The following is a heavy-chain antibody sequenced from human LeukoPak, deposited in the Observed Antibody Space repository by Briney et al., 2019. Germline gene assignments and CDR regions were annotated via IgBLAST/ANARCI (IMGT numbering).Heavy chain of an antibody. V-gene: IGHV3-23*01. CDR3: AKDQYGEAFDI. J-gene: IGHJ3*02. CDR1: GFTFSSYS. CDR2: ISGSGSAT. Sequence: GGSLRLSCAASGFTFSSYSMNWVRQAPGKGLEWVSAISGSGSATYYADSVKGRFTISRDNSKNTLYLQMNSLRAEDTAVYYCAKDQYGEAFDIWGPGTMVTVSS. D-gene: IGHD4-17*01.